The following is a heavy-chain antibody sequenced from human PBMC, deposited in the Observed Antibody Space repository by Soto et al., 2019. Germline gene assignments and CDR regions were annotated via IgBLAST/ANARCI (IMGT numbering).Heavy chain of an antibody. Sequence: QVQLVQSGAEVKKPGASVKVSCKASGYTFTSYGISWVRQAPGQGLEWMGWISAYNGNTNYAQKLQGRVTMTTDTSTSTAYMELRSLRSDDTAVYYCARELSITMVRGVPLSNYYGMDVWGQGTTVTVSS. D-gene: IGHD3-10*01. CDR2: ISAYNGNT. CDR1: GYTFTSYG. J-gene: IGHJ6*02. CDR3: ARELSITMVRGVPLSNYYGMDV. V-gene: IGHV1-18*01.